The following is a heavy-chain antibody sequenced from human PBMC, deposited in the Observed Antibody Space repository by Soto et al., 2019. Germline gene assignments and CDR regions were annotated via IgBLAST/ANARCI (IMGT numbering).Heavy chain of an antibody. D-gene: IGHD2-21*01. CDR2: IKSKTDGGAT. V-gene: IGHV3-15*01. Sequence: GGSLRLSCAASGFTFSNAWMSWVRQAPGKGLEWDGRIKSKTDGGATDYAAPVKGRFTISRDDTKNTLYLQLNSRKPEDTAEYYCSSLFGLHDAFDIGGQGTMVTVSS. CDR1: GFTFSNAW. CDR3: SSLFGLHDAFDI. J-gene: IGHJ3*02.